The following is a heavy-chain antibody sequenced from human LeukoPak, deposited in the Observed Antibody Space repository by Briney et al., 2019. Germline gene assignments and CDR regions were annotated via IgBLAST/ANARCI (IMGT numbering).Heavy chain of an antibody. V-gene: IGHV1-2*02. J-gene: IGHJ4*02. CDR1: GYTFTGYY. D-gene: IGHD5-18*01. Sequence: ASVKVSCKASGYTFTGYYMHWVRQAPGQGLEWMGWINPNSGGTNYAQKFQGRVTMTRDTSISTAYMELSRLRSDDTAVYYCARARTPDTASDYWGQGTLVTVSS. CDR2: INPNSGGT. CDR3: ARARTPDTASDY.